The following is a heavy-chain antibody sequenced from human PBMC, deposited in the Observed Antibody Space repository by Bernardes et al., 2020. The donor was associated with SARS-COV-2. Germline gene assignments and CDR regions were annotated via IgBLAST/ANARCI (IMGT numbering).Heavy chain of an antibody. CDR2: IKHDGSEG. V-gene: IGHV3-7*04. CDR1: GFSFSSYW. D-gene: IGHD2-21*02. Sequence: GGSLRLSCAASGFSFSSYWMSWVRQAPGKGLEWVANIKHDGSEGYYVDSVKGRFTISRDNARNSLYLQMYSLRAEDTALYYCARGDYCGGDCYPFVDAFDIWGLGTMVTVSS. CDR3: ARGDYCGGDCYPFVDAFDI. J-gene: IGHJ3*02.